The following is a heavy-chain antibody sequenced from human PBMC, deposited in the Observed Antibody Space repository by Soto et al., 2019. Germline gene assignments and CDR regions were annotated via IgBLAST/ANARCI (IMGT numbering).Heavy chain of an antibody. D-gene: IGHD1-26*01. J-gene: IGHJ4*02. CDR2: IYYSGST. V-gene: IGHV4-61*01. CDR1: GGSVSSGSYY. Sequence: QVQLQESGPGLVKPSETLSLTCTVSGGSVSSGSYYWSWIRQPPGKGLEWIGYIYYSGSTNYNPAPISRVTISVDTSKNQFALKLSSVTAADTAVYYCARDYASRIGGSGNGFDYWGQGTLVTVSS. CDR3: ARDYASRIGGSGNGFDY.